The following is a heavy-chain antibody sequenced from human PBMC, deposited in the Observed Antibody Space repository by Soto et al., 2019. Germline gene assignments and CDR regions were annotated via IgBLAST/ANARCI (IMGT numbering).Heavy chain of an antibody. CDR3: ATRRARDYYYYMDV. V-gene: IGHV4-34*01. CDR2: INHSGST. CDR1: GGSFSGYY. Sequence: SETLSLTCAVYGGSFSGYYWSWIRQPPGKGLEWIGEINHSGSTNYNPSLKSGVTISVDTSKNQFSRKLSAVTAADTAVYYCATRRARDYYYYMDVWGKGTTVTVSS. J-gene: IGHJ6*03.